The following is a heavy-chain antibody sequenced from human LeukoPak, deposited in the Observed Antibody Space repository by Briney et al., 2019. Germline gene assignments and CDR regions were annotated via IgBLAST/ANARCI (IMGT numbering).Heavy chain of an antibody. CDR1: GYSFTGYY. Sequence: ASVKVSCKASGYSFTGYYIHWVRQAPGQGLEWMGWINPNSGDTKNAQKFQGRVTMTRDTSIRTAYMELSRLRSDDTAVYHCARDGEVGYSRAYYYYYVDVWGKGTTVTVSS. J-gene: IGHJ6*03. D-gene: IGHD2-15*01. V-gene: IGHV1-2*02. CDR3: ARDGEVGYSRAYYYYYVDV. CDR2: INPNSGDT.